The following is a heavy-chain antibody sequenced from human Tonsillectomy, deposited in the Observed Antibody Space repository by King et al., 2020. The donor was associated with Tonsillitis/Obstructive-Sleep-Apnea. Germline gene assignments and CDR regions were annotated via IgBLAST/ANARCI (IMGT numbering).Heavy chain of an antibody. CDR3: ARLTYYYGSGSFPYYYYCMDV. V-gene: IGHV4-59*08. Sequence: QLQESGPGLVKPSETLSLTCTVSGGSISSYYWSWIRQPPGKGLEWIGYIYYSGSTNYNPSLKSRVTISVDTSKNQFSLKLSSVTAADTAVYYCARLTYYYGSGSFPYYYYCMDVWGKGTTVTVSS. CDR2: IYYSGST. D-gene: IGHD3-10*01. CDR1: GGSISSYY. J-gene: IGHJ6*03.